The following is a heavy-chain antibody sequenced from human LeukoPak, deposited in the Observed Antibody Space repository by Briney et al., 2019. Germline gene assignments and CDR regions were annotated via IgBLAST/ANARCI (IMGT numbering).Heavy chain of an antibody. V-gene: IGHV3-7*01. Sequence: GGSLKLSCGVSGFTFGTSWMNWVRQAPGKGLEWVASMDGDGGHIYHAGSVKGRFTISRDNAKNSLYLQLNSLRAEDTAVYYCARDRGYSAFDFWGQGTLVTVS. CDR2: MDGDGGHI. D-gene: IGHD5-18*01. CDR1: GFTFGTSW. J-gene: IGHJ4*02. CDR3: ARDRGYSAFDF.